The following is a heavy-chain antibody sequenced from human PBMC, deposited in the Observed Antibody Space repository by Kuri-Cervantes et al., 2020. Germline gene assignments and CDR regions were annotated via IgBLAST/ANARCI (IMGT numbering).Heavy chain of an antibody. J-gene: IGHJ4*02. CDR1: GYTFTGYY. CDR3: GPGTTAMWVDY. D-gene: IGHD1-7*01. V-gene: IGHV1-2*02. CDR2: RNPNSGGT. Sequence: ASVKVSCKASGYTFTGYYMHWVRQAPGQGLEWMGWRNPNSGGTNYEQKFQGRVTMTRDTSISTAYMELSRLRSDDTAVYYCGPGTTAMWVDYWGQGTLVTVSS.